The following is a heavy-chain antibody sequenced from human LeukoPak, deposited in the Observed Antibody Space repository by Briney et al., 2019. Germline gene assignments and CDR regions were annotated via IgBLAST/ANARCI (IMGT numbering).Heavy chain of an antibody. Sequence: GGSLRLSCAASGFTFSRFWMSWVSQAPGKGLEWVANIKQDGSEKYYVDSVKGRFTISRDNAKNSLYLQMNSLRAEDTTVFYCARDGTYTDYDPDFDIWGQGTLVTVSS. CDR2: IKQDGSEK. CDR3: ARDGTYTDYDPDFDI. D-gene: IGHD5-12*01. V-gene: IGHV3-7*04. J-gene: IGHJ4*02. CDR1: GFTFSRFW.